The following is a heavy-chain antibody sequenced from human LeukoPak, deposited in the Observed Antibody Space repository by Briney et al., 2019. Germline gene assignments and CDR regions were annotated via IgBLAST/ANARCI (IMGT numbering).Heavy chain of an antibody. V-gene: IGHV4-39*01. D-gene: IGHD4-17*01. Sequence: KPSETLPLTCTVSGDSISSNSYYWGWVRQPPGKGLEWIASIYYSGSTYYNPSLKSRVTISVDTSKNQFSLKLSSVTVADAAVYYCARLYGDQRGYYFYYMHVWGKGTTVTVSS. CDR1: GDSISSNSYY. CDR3: ARLYGDQRGYYFYYMHV. J-gene: IGHJ6*03. CDR2: IYYSGST.